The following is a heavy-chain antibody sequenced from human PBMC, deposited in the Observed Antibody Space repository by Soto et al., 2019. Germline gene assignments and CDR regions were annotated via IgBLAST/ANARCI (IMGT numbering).Heavy chain of an antibody. CDR2: ISSSSSSM. D-gene: IGHD2-15*01. CDR1: GFSFSAYR. V-gene: IGHV3-48*02. Sequence: GESLKISCAASGFSFSAYRMNWVRQAPGKGLEWVSYISSSSSSMYYAGSVKGRFTISRDNAQNALFLQMNSLTDEDTAVYYCARDWTYCSGGSCYYGMDVWGQGTTVTVSS. J-gene: IGHJ6*02. CDR3: ARDWTYCSGGSCYYGMDV.